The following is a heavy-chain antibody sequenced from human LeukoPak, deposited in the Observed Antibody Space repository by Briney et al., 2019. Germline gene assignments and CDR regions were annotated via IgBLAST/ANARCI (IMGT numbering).Heavy chain of an antibody. CDR3: ARTKGISSWLYYFDY. Sequence: PSETLSLTCTVSGDSISSSIYYWAWIRQPPGKGLEWIGSIYYSGSTYYNPSLKSRVTISVDTSKNQFSLKLSSVTAADTAVYYCARTKGISSWLYYFDYWGQGTLVTVPS. V-gene: IGHV4-39*07. J-gene: IGHJ4*02. CDR1: GDSISSSIYY. CDR2: IYYSGST. D-gene: IGHD6-13*01.